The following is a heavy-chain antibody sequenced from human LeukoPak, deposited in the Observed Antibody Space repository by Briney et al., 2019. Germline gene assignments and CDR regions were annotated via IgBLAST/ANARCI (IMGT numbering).Heavy chain of an antibody. CDR1: GYTFTSYG. D-gene: IGHD3-10*01. J-gene: IGHJ4*02. V-gene: IGHV1-18*01. CDR2: ISAYKGNT. Sequence: ASVKVSCKASGYTFTSYGISWVRQAPGQGLEWMGWISAYKGNTNYAQKLQGRVTMTTDTSTSTAYMELRSLRSDDTAMYYCARDRDAHYYGSGSDFDYWGQGTLVTVSS. CDR3: ARDRDAHYYGSGSDFDY.